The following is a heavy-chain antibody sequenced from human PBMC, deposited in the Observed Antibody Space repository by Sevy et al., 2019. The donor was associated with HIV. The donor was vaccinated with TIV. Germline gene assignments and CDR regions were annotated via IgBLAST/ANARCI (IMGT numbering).Heavy chain of an antibody. V-gene: IGHV1-69*13. CDR2: IIPIFGTA. J-gene: IGHJ6*02. CDR3: ARDPVVEDFWSGYSYYYYGMDV. Sequence: ASVKVSCKASGGTFSSYAISWVRQAPGQGLEWMGGIIPIFGTATYAQKFQGRVTITADESTSTAYMELSSLRSEDTAVYYCARDPVVEDFWSGYSYYYYGMDVWGQGTTVTVSS. CDR1: GGTFSSYA. D-gene: IGHD3-3*01.